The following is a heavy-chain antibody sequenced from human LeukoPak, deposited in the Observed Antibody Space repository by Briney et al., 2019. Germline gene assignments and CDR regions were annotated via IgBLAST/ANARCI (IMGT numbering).Heavy chain of an antibody. D-gene: IGHD6-19*01. J-gene: IGHJ6*03. CDR3: ARGPHSSGWYYYYYYYMDV. Sequence: ASVKVSCKASGYTFTGYYMHWVRQAPGQGLEWMGWINPNSGGTNYAQKFQGRVTMTRDTSISTAYMELSRLRSDDTAVYYCARGPHSSGWYYYYYYYMDVWGKGTTVTVS. CDR1: GYTFTGYY. V-gene: IGHV1-2*02. CDR2: INPNSGGT.